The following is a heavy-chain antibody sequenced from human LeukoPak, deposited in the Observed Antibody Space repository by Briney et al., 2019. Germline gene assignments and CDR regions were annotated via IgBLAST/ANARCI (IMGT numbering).Heavy chain of an antibody. D-gene: IGHD4-17*01. J-gene: IGHJ4*02. Sequence: ASVKVSCMASGYTFTGYYMHWVRQAPGQGLEWMGWINPNSGGTNYAQKFQGRVTMTRDTSISTAYMELSRLRSDDTAVYYCARGYGDYPLYLDYWGQGTLVTVSS. CDR1: GYTFTGYY. CDR3: ARGYGDYPLYLDY. CDR2: INPNSGGT. V-gene: IGHV1-2*02.